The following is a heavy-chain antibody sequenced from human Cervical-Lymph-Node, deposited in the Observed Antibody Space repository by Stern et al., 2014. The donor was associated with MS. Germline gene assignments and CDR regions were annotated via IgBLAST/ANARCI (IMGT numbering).Heavy chain of an antibody. V-gene: IGHV1-46*02. CDR2: INPSGGST. CDR1: GYTFNRYY. Sequence: VQLEESGAEVKKPGASVKVSCEASGYTFNRYYIHWVRQAPGQGLEWMGMINPSGGSTNYAQNFQGRVTMTRDTSTSTVYMELNSLRSDDTATYYCARDAHGDSFDYWGQGTLVTVSS. CDR3: ARDAHGDSFDY. D-gene: IGHD4-17*01. J-gene: IGHJ4*02.